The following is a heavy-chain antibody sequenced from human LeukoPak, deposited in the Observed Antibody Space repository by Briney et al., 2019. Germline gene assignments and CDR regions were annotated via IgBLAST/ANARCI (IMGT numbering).Heavy chain of an antibody. CDR1: GFRFSNYW. CDR3: ARASGATGWRTFDM. D-gene: IGHD1-26*01. J-gene: IGHJ3*02. Sequence: QPGGSLRLSCAVSGFRFSNYWMSWVRQAPGKGLEWVANINQDGSEKYYVDSVKGRITISRDNANNSLYLQMSSLRADDTAVYYCARASGATGWRTFDMWGQGTVVIVSS. V-gene: IGHV3-7*01. CDR2: INQDGSEK.